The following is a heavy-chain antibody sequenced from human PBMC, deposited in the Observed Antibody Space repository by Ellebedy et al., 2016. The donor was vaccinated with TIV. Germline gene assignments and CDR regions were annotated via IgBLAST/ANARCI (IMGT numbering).Heavy chain of an antibody. CDR3: ARATRRYDSSGYYYYYGMDV. J-gene: IGHJ6*02. D-gene: IGHD3-22*01. CDR1: GFTFSSYG. Sequence: PGGSLRLSCAASGFTFSSYGMHWVRQAPGKGLEWVAVVWYDGSKKYYADSVKGRFTISRDNSKNTLYLQMNSLRAEDTAVYYCARATRRYDSSGYYYYYGMDVWGQGTTVTVSS. V-gene: IGHV3-33*01. CDR2: VWYDGSKK.